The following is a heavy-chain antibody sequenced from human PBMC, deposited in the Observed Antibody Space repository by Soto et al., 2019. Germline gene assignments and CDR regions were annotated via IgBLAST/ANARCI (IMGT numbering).Heavy chain of an antibody. Sequence: ASVKVSCKASGYTFTSYDINWVRQATGQGLEWMGWMNPNSGNTGYAQKFQGRVTMTRNTSISTAYMELSSLRSEETAVYYCARGQFRSPITIFGGPENYMDVWGKGTTVTVSS. CDR3: ARGQFRSPITIFGGPENYMDV. CDR2: MNPNSGNT. D-gene: IGHD3-3*01. CDR1: GYTFTSYD. J-gene: IGHJ6*03. V-gene: IGHV1-8*01.